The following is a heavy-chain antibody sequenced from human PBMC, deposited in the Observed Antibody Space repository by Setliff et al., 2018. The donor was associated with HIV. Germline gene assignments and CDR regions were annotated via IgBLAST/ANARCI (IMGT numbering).Heavy chain of an antibody. CDR2: INSDNGNT. J-gene: IGHJ5*02. V-gene: IGHV1-3*01. D-gene: IGHD2-2*01. Sequence: SVKVSCKASGYTLSTYALYWVRQAPGQRLEWMGWINSDNGNTKFSQKFQGRLTITADTTASTAYMVLSSLTSEDTAVYYCARGGAREYQLLYNYFDPWGQGTLVTV. CDR3: ARGGAREYQLLYNYFDP. CDR1: GYTLSTYA.